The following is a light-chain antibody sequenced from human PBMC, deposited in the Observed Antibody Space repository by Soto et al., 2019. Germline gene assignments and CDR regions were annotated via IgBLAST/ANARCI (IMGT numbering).Light chain of an antibody. CDR1: QDISNW. J-gene: IGKJ3*01. V-gene: IGKV1-12*01. CDR3: QQAYSFPFC. CDR2: AAS. Sequence: DIQLTQSPSSMSASVGDRVTLTCRASQDISNWLAWYKHKPGEAPKLLIYAASSLQSGVPSRFSGGGSGTHYTLTISGLHSDDFATYFCQQAYSFPFCFGPGTKVDGK.